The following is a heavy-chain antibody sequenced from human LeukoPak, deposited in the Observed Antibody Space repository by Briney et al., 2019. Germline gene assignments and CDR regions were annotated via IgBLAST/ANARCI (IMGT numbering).Heavy chain of an antibody. J-gene: IGHJ5*02. V-gene: IGHV3-21*01. Sequence: NPGGSLRLSCAASGFTFSSYSMNWVRQAPGKGLEWVSPISSSGSYIYYADSVKGRFTISRDNAKNSLYLQMNSLRTEDTAVYYCALGGSGWFDPWGQGTLVTVSS. CDR3: ALGGSGWFDP. CDR1: GFTFSSYS. CDR2: ISSSGSYI. D-gene: IGHD3-3*01.